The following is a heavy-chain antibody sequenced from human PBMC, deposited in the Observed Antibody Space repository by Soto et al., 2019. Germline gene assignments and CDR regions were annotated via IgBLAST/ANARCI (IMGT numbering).Heavy chain of an antibody. CDR2: IYYTGST. Sequence: PSETLSLTCTVSGGSISSVNYYWGWIRQPPGKGLEWIATIYYTGSTYYNPSLKSRVTISVDTSKNHFSLKLTSVTAADTAVYYCARLWFAELFYFHYWGPGTLVTVSS. J-gene: IGHJ4*02. CDR3: ARLWFAELFYFHY. CDR1: GGSISSVNYY. D-gene: IGHD3-10*01. V-gene: IGHV4-39*02.